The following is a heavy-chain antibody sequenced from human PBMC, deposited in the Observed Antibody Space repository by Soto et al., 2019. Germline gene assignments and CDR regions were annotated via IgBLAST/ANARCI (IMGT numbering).Heavy chain of an antibody. CDR1: GDSFNDYY. D-gene: IGHD5-12*01. J-gene: IGHJ6*03. Sequence: QVQLVQYGAEVRKPGASVTVSCRSSGDSFNDYYIHWVRQAPGQGFEWMGWINPNGGVTKYAQKFQGWVSMTRDTSIRTVYMQLSRLRSDDTAVYYCARESGGATATLDYYYFYMDVWCTGTTVTVSS. CDR2: INPNGGVT. V-gene: IGHV1-2*04. CDR3: ARESGGATATLDYYYFYMDV.